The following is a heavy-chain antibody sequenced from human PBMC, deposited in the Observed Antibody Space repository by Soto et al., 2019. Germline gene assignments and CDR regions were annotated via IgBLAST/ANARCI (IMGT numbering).Heavy chain of an antibody. CDR2: IYHSGST. CDR1: GGSISSSNW. J-gene: IGHJ2*01. Sequence: QVQLQESGPGLVKPSVTLSLTCAVSGGSISSSNWWSWVRQPPGKGLEWIGEIYHSGSTNYNPSLKSRVTISVDKSKNQFSLKLSSVTAADTAVYYCARGRYSSSSGGSDYWYFDLWGRGTLVTVSS. CDR3: ARGRYSSSSGGSDYWYFDL. V-gene: IGHV4-4*02. D-gene: IGHD6-6*01.